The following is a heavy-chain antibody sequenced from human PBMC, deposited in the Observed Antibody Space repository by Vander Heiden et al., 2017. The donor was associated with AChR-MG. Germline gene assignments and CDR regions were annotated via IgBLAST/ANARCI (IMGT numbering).Heavy chain of an antibody. D-gene: IGHD3-10*02. CDR3: ARHVNVGVIEGYFDY. J-gene: IGHJ4*02. CDR2: IYHGGST. Sequence: QLQLQESGPGLVKPSETLSLTCTVSGGSISSNGFFWGWVRQSPGKGLEWLGSIYHGGSTYHNPSRWGRVFMSVDTSKNQFSLELSSVKAADTAMYYCARHVNVGVIEGYFDYWGQGSLVTVS. V-gene: IGHV4-39*01. CDR1: GGSISSNGFF.